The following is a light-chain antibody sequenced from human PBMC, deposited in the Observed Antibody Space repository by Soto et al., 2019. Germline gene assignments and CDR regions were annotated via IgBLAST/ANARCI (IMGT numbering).Light chain of an antibody. CDR3: SSYEGTNNFVV. CDR2: EVT. J-gene: IGLJ1*01. CDR1: SSDVGGYDD. V-gene: IGLV2-8*01. Sequence: QSVLTHPPSASGSPGQSFTIACTGTSSDVGGYDDVSWYQQHPGKAPKLMIYEVTKRPSGVPDRFSGSKSGNTASLTVSGLQAEDEADYYCSSYEGTNNFVVFGTGTKVTVL.